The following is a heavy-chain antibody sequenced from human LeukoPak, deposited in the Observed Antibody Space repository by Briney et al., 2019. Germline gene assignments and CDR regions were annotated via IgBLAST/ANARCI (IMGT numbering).Heavy chain of an antibody. CDR3: VFPGGSVTYTHPHLDY. V-gene: IGHV3-11*01. CDR2: INTFGTTK. J-gene: IGHJ4*02. D-gene: IGHD4-17*01. Sequence: PGGSLRLACAASVFTFSEYDMNWIRQAPGKGLEWVSFINTFGTTKFYADSVKGRFTISRDNARSSLYLQMNSLRAEDTGVYYFVFPGGSVTYTHPHLDYWGQGTLVTVST. CDR1: VFTFSEYD.